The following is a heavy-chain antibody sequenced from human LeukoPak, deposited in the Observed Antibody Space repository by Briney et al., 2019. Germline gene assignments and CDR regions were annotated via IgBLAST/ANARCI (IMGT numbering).Heavy chain of an antibody. CDR2: IYYSGNT. CDR3: ARGRGSSWYYFDS. CDR1: GGSISSHY. J-gene: IGHJ4*02. Sequence: SETLSLTCTVSGGSISSHYWSWIRQPPGKGLEWIGYIYYSGNTNYNPSLKGRVTMTVDTSKNQFSLNLSSVTAADTAVYYCARGRGSSWYYFDSWGQGTLVTVSS. D-gene: IGHD6-13*01. V-gene: IGHV4-59*11.